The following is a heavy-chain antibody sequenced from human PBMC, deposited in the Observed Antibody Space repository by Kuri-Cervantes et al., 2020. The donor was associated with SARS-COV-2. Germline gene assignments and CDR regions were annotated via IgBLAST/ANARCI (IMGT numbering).Heavy chain of an antibody. V-gene: IGHV1-8*03. CDR1: GYTFTSYD. D-gene: IGHD6-13*01. CDR3: ARGTIITYYSSSRHLTLYYFDY. J-gene: IGHJ4*02. CDR2: MNPNSGNT. Sequence: ASVKVSCKASGYTFTSYDINWVRQATGQGLEWMGWMNPNSGNTGYAQKFQGRVTITRNTSISTAYMELSSLRSEDTAVYYCARGTIITYYSSSRHLTLYYFDYWGQGTLVTVSS.